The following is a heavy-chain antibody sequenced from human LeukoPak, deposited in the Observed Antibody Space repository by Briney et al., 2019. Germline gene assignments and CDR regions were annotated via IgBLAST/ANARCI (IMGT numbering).Heavy chain of an antibody. CDR3: ARLILTTYDAFDI. CDR2: IYYSGST. Sequence: PSETLSLTCTVSGGSISSYYWSWIRQPPGKGLEWIGYIYYSGSTNYNPSLKSRVTISVDTSKSQFSLKLSSVTAADTAVYYCARLILTTYDAFDIWGQGTMVTVSS. V-gene: IGHV4-59*01. J-gene: IGHJ3*02. CDR1: GGSISSYY. D-gene: IGHD3-3*01.